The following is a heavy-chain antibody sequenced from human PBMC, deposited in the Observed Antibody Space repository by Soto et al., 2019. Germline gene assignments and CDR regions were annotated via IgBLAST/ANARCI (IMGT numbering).Heavy chain of an antibody. CDR3: ARVPIVGTTPIYFDC. J-gene: IGHJ4*02. D-gene: IGHD1-1*01. Sequence: SETLSLTCTVSGASITYSSYYWAWVRQPPGKGLEWIGYVYYSGSTYYNPSLKSRLMISLDTSKNQFSLSLTSVTAADTAVYYCARVPIVGTTPIYFDCWGEGTLVTVSS. V-gene: IGHV4-39*01. CDR1: GASITYSSYY. CDR2: VYYSGST.